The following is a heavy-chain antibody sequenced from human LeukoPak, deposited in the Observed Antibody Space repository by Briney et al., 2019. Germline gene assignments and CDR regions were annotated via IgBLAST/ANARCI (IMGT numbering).Heavy chain of an antibody. V-gene: IGHV3-7*01. CDR2: IKQDGSEK. J-gene: IGHJ4*02. CDR1: GFTFSSYW. D-gene: IGHD6-19*01. Sequence: GGSLRLSCAASGFTFSSYWMSWVRQAPGKGLEWVANIKQDGSEKYYVDSVKGRFTISRDNAKNSLYLQMNSLRPEDTAVYYCAKDRGEQWLVTSFDYWGQGTLVTVSS. CDR3: AKDRGEQWLVTSFDY.